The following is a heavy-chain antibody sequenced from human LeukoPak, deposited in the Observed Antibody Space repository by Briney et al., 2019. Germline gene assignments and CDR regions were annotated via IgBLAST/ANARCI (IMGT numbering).Heavy chain of an antibody. V-gene: IGHV3-7*01. Sequence: GGSLRLSCAASGFTFNYYWLTWVRQAPGKGLEWVANIQQDGSEKYYVDSVKGRFIISRDNAKNSLYLQMYSLRAEDTAVYYCARVRKLRTRGVMDPLDYWGQGTLVTVSS. CDR1: GFTFNYYW. CDR3: ARVRKLRTRGVMDPLDY. CDR2: IQQDGSEK. D-gene: IGHD3-10*01. J-gene: IGHJ4*02.